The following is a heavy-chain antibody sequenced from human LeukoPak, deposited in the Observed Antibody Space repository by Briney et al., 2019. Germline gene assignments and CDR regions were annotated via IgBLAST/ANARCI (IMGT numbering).Heavy chain of an antibody. V-gene: IGHV1-69*04. Sequence: GASVKVSCKASGGTFSSYAISWVRQAPGQGLEWMGRIIPILGIANYAQKFQGRVTMTEDTSTDTAYMELSSLRSEDTAVYYCATGLMTTVVTAGYDYWGQGTLVTVSS. CDR1: GGTFSSYA. J-gene: IGHJ4*02. CDR2: IIPILGIA. CDR3: ATGLMTTVVTAGYDY. D-gene: IGHD4-23*01.